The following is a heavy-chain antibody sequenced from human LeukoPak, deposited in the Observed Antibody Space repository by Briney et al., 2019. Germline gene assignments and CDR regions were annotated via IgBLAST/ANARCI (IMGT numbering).Heavy chain of an antibody. CDR3: AKDINYYDSGSYTFDY. Sequence: GGSLRLSCAASGFTFSSYGMHWVRQAPGKGLEWVAVISYDGNNKYYADSVKGRFTSSRDNSKNTLYLQINSLRAEDTAVYYCAKDINYYDSGSYTFDYWGQGTLVTVSS. V-gene: IGHV3-30*18. CDR2: ISYDGNNK. CDR1: GFTFSSYG. J-gene: IGHJ4*02. D-gene: IGHD3-10*01.